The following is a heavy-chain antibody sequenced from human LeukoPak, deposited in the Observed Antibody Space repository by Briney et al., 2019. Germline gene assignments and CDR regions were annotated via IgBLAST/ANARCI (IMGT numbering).Heavy chain of an antibody. V-gene: IGHV1-3*01. CDR3: ARVAGAVAGTVWRYFDL. Sequence: ASVKVSCKASGYTFTSYAMHWVRQAPGQRLEWMGWINAGNGNTKYSQKFQGRVTITGDTSASTAYMELSSLRSEDTAVYYCARVAGAVAGTVWRYFDLWGRGTLVTVSS. CDR1: GYTFTSYA. CDR2: INAGNGNT. D-gene: IGHD6-19*01. J-gene: IGHJ2*01.